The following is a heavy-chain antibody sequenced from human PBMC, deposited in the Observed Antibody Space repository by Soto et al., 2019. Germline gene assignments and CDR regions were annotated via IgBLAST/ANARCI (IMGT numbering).Heavy chain of an antibody. V-gene: IGHV4-30-4*01. CDR2: IYYSGST. CDR3: ARVPDCISTRCLRRPPLSTFFH. CDR1: GGFISSGDYY. D-gene: IGHD2-2*01. J-gene: IGHJ4*02. Sequence: SETLCLPCTVSGGFISSGDYYWSWILLPPGKGLEWIGYIYYSGSTYYNPSLKSRVTISVDTSKNKFSLKLSSVTAADTTVYYCARVPDCISTRCLRRPPLSTFFHCGQLTL.